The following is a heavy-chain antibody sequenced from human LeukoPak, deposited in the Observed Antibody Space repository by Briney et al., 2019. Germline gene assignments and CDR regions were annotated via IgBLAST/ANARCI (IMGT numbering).Heavy chain of an antibody. Sequence: SETLSLTCTVSSGSISSSSYYWGWIRQPPGKGLEWIGSIYYSGSTYYNPSLKSRVTISVDTSKNQFSLKLSSVTAADTAVYYCARGLWIAAAGTDHEYYFDYWGQGTLVTVSS. J-gene: IGHJ4*02. CDR3: ARGLWIAAAGTDHEYYFDY. CDR1: SGSISSSSYY. D-gene: IGHD6-13*01. CDR2: IYYSGST. V-gene: IGHV4-39*01.